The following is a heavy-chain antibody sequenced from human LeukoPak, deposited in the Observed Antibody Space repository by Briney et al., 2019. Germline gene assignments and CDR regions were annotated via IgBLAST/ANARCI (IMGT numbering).Heavy chain of an antibody. CDR3: ARDRIAAAGAGYYYYGMDV. J-gene: IGHJ6*02. D-gene: IGHD6-13*01. V-gene: IGHV3-21*04. CDR1: GFTFSSYS. Sequence: GGSLRLSCAASGFTFSSYSMNWVRQAPGKGLEWASSISSSSSYIYYADSVKGRFTISRDNAKNSLYLQMNSLRAEDTAVYYCARDRIAAAGAGYYYYGMDVWGQGTTVTVSS. CDR2: ISSSSSYI.